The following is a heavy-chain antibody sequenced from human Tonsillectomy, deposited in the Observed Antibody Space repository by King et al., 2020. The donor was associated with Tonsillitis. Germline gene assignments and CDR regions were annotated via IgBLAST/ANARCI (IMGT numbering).Heavy chain of an antibody. D-gene: IGHD3/OR15-3a*01. J-gene: IGHJ5*02. Sequence: VQLVESGGGLVQPGGSLRLSCAASGFTFSTYALSWVAQPQGKGLDWVSSISASGDSTYYADSVKGRFTISRDNSKNTWFLKVNTLGAEETAVYYCAKSTDFDFRLDPWGQGTLVTVSS. CDR2: ISASGDST. V-gene: IGHV3-23*04. CDR1: GFTFSTYA. CDR3: AKSTDFDFRLDP.